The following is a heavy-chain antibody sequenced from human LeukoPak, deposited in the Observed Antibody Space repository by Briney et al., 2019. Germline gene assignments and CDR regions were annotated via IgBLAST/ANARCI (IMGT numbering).Heavy chain of an antibody. CDR3: VRVSVRDYYFEY. Sequence: GGSLRLSCRGSGFRFGGYALSWVRQAPGKGLEWVGFIRSKALYGTSEYAASVEGRFSISRDDSNSIVYLQMNSLKTEDTAVYFCVRVSVRDYYFEYWGQGTLVTVSS. CDR1: GFRFGGYA. J-gene: IGHJ4*02. D-gene: IGHD3-10*01. CDR2: IRSKALYGTS. V-gene: IGHV3-49*04.